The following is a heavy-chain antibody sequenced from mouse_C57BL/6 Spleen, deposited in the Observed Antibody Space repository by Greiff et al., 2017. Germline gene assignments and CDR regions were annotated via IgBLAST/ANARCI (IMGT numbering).Heavy chain of an antibody. D-gene: IGHD1-1*01. CDR1: GYTFTSYW. Sequence: QVQLQQPGAELVKPGASVKLSCKASGYTFTSYWMHWVKQRPGQGLEWIGMIHTNSGSTNYHEKFKSKAPLTVDKSSSTDYMQLSSLTSEDAAVYYCAKGGYGRSYGFDYWGQGTTLTVSS. V-gene: IGHV1-64*01. J-gene: IGHJ2*01. CDR3: AKGGYGRSYGFDY. CDR2: IHTNSGST.